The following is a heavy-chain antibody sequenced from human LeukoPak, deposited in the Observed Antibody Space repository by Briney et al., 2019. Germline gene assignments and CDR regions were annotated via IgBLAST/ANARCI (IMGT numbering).Heavy chain of an antibody. Sequence: SETLSLTCTVSGGSISSYYWSWIRQPPGKGLEWIGEINHSGSTNYNPSLKSRVTISVDTSKNQFSLKLSSVTAADTAVYYCANSFWSGYSTDWGQGTLVTVST. J-gene: IGHJ4*02. V-gene: IGHV4-34*01. CDR2: INHSGST. D-gene: IGHD3-3*01. CDR1: GGSISSYY. CDR3: ANSFWSGYSTD.